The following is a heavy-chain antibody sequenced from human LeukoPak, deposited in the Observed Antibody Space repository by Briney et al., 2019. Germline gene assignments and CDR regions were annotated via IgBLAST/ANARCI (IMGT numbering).Heavy chain of an antibody. CDR3: VRDGPLSGGDFDY. D-gene: IGHD2-21*01. J-gene: IGHJ4*02. Sequence: GGSLRLSCAAPGFTFSDYYMSWIRQAPGKGLEWVSYISSSGDIIYYADSVKGRFTISRDNAKNSLYLQMSSLRAEDTAVYHCVRDGPLSGGDFDYWGQGTLVTVSS. V-gene: IGHV3-11*04. CDR1: GFTFSDYY. CDR2: ISSSGDII.